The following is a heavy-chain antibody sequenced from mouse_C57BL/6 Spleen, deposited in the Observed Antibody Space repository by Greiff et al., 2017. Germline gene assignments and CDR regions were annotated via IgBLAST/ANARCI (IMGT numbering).Heavy chain of an antibody. Sequence: QVQLQQPGAELVKPGASVKMSCKASGYTFTSYWITWVKQRPGQGLEGIGDIYPGSGSTNYNEKFKSKATLTVDTSSSTAYMQLSSLTSEDSAVYYCARGDYGSSPFAYWGQGTLVTVSA. CDR2: IYPGSGST. J-gene: IGHJ3*01. D-gene: IGHD1-1*01. CDR1: GYTFTSYW. V-gene: IGHV1-55*01. CDR3: ARGDYGSSPFAY.